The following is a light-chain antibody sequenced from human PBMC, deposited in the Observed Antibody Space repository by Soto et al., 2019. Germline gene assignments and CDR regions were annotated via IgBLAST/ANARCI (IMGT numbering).Light chain of an antibody. CDR2: EVS. CDR1: SSDVGGYNY. Sequence: QSALTQPASVSGSPGQSITISCTGTSSDVGGYNYVSWYQHHPGKAPKLMISEVSNRPSGVSNRFSGSKSGNTAYLTISGLQAEDEADYYCSSYTSSSTVVFGGGTKLTVL. V-gene: IGLV2-14*01. J-gene: IGLJ2*01. CDR3: SSYTSSSTVV.